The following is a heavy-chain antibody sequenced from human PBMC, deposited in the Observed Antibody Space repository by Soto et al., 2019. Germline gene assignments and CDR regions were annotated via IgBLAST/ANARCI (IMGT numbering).Heavy chain of an antibody. Sequence: SETLSLTCNVSGGSISKFYWAWIRKTAGNGLEWMGRVYATGTTDYNPSLRSRVAMSVDISKKTFSLRLRSVTGADSGVYYCVRDGSKSLRDWFDPWGQGILVTAPQ. V-gene: IGHV4-4*07. CDR3: VRDGSKSLRDWFDP. CDR1: GGSISKFY. J-gene: IGHJ5*02. CDR2: VYATGTT.